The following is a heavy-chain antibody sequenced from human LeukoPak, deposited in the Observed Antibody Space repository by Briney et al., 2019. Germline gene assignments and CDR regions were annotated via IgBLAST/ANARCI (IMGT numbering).Heavy chain of an antibody. Sequence: GGSLRLSCAASGFTVSNDWMHWVRQAPGKGLVWVSRINTDGSTTTYADSVKGRFTISRDNAKNTLYLQMNSLRVEDTAVYYCARGRGGSYHYWGQGTLVTVSS. CDR1: GFTVSNDW. V-gene: IGHV3-74*01. J-gene: IGHJ4*02. CDR3: ARGRGGSYHY. CDR2: INTDGSTT. D-gene: IGHD1-26*01.